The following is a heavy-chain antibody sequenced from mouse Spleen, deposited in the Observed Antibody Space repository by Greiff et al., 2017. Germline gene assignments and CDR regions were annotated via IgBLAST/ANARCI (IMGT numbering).Heavy chain of an antibody. Sequence: QVQLKQPGAELVMPGASVKLSCKASGYTFTSYWMHWVKQRPGQGLEWIGEIDPSDSYTNYNQKFKGKATLTVDKSSSTAYMQLSSLTSEDSAVYYCARKERRGYFGYWGQGTTLTVSS. V-gene: IGHV1-69*01. J-gene: IGHJ2*01. CDR3: ARKERRGYFGY. D-gene: IGHD2-14*01. CDR2: IDPSDSYT. CDR1: GYTFTSYW.